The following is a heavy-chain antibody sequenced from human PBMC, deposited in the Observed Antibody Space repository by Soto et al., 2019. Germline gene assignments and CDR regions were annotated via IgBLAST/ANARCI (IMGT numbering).Heavy chain of an antibody. CDR2: IYYSGST. Sequence: SETLSLTCTVSGGSISSSSHYWGWIRQPPGKGLEWIGSIYYSGSTYYNPSLKSRVTISVDTSKNQFSLKLSSVTAADTAVYYCARRPYEYGGTDAFDIWGQGTMVTVSS. D-gene: IGHD4-17*01. CDR1: GGSISSSSHY. J-gene: IGHJ3*02. V-gene: IGHV4-39*01. CDR3: ARRPYEYGGTDAFDI.